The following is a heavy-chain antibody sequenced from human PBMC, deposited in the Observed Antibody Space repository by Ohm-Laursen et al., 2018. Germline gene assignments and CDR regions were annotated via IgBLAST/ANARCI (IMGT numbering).Heavy chain of an antibody. CDR2: IYYSGST. Sequence: SETLSLTWAVSGGSISSYYWSWIRQPPGKGLEWIGYIYYSGSTNDNPSLKSRVTISVDTSKNQFSLKLTSVTAADTAVYYCARNRGYSDSSGYYWYFDLWGRGTLVTVSS. D-gene: IGHD3-22*01. CDR1: GGSISSYY. CDR3: ARNRGYSDSSGYYWYFDL. J-gene: IGHJ2*01. V-gene: IGHV4-59*01.